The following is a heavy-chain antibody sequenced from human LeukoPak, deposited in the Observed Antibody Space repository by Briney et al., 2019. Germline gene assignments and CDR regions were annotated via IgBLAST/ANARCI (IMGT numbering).Heavy chain of an antibody. V-gene: IGHV4-34*01. CDR3: ARLIRYSSSWYGYYYYYGMDV. D-gene: IGHD6-13*01. CDR1: GGSFSGYY. J-gene: IGHJ6*02. Sequence: PSETLSLTCAVYGGSFSGYYWSWIRQPPGKGLEWIGEINHSGSTNYNPSLKSRVTISVDTSKNQFSPKLSSVTAADTAVYYCARLIRYSSSWYGYYYYYGMDVWGQGTTVTVSS. CDR2: INHSGST.